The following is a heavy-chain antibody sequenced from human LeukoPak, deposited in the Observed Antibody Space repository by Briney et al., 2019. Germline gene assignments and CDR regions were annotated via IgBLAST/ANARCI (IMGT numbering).Heavy chain of an antibody. CDR2: IYHSGST. J-gene: IGHJ4*02. D-gene: IGHD6-19*01. CDR1: GYSISSGYY. CDR3: ARALYSSGWYFIH. Sequence: SGTLSLTCAVSGYSISSGYYWGWIRQPPGKGLEWIGSIYHSGSTYYNPSLKSRVTISVDTSKNQFSLKLSSVTAADTAVYYCARALYSSGWYFIHWGQGTLVTVSS. V-gene: IGHV4-38-2*01.